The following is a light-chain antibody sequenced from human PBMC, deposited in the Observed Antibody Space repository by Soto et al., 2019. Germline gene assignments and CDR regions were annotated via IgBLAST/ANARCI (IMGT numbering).Light chain of an antibody. Sequence: DIQMTQSPSSLSASVRDRVTITCRASQSISSYLNWYQQKPGKAPKLLIYAASSLQSGVPSRFSGSGSGTDLTITVSSLQPEDFETYVCQQSYSTPRTFGQGTKVDIK. CDR2: AAS. CDR1: QSISSY. CDR3: QQSYSTPRT. J-gene: IGKJ1*01. V-gene: IGKV1-39*01.